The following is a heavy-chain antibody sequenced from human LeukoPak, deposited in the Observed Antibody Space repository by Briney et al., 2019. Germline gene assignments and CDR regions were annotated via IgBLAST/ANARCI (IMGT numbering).Heavy chain of an antibody. CDR1: GGTFSSYA. CDR3: AREGGRYGDAGDY. D-gene: IGHD4-17*01. Sequence: SVEVSCKASGGTFSSYAISWVRQAPGQGLEWMGGIIPIFGTANYAQKFQGRVTITADESTSTAYMELSSLRSEDTAVYYCAREGGRYGDAGDYWGQGTLVTVSS. J-gene: IGHJ4*02. V-gene: IGHV1-69*13. CDR2: IIPIFGTA.